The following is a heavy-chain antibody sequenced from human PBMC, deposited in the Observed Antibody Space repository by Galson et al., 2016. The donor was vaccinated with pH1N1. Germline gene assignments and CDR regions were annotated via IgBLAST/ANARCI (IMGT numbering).Heavy chain of an antibody. J-gene: IGHJ4*02. CDR3: VRDSQYRAYDSFV. CDR1: GFSFSTYA. CDR2: VLYDGNNQ. Sequence: SLRLSCAASGFSFSTYAMHWVRQAPGKGLEWVAVVLYDGNNQYFADSVKGRFTISRDNSKNTVYLQMNSLRAEDTAVYYGVRDSQYRAYDSFVWGQGTPVSVSS. V-gene: IGHV3-30-3*01. D-gene: IGHD5-12*01.